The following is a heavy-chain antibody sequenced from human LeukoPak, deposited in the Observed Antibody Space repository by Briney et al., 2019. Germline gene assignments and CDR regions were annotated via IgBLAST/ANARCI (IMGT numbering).Heavy chain of an antibody. D-gene: IGHD2-2*01. CDR2: INPNSGGT. V-gene: IGHV1-2*06. CDR1: GYTFTGYY. Sequence: ASVTVSCTASGYTFTGYYMHWVRQAPGQGLEWMGRINPNSGGTNYAQKFQGRVTMTRDTSISTAYMELSRLRSDDTAVYYCASARYCSSTSCHDYWGQGTLVTVSS. J-gene: IGHJ4*02. CDR3: ASARYCSSTSCHDY.